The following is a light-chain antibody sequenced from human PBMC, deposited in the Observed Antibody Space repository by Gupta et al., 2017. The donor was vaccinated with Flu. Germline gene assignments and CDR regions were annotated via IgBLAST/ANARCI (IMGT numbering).Light chain of an antibody. Sequence: SALPQPASVSGSPGQSITISCTGTSSDVGGHNYLPWYQQPPAKAPKPMIYEVSNRPSAVSNRFAGSKAGNTACLTISGLQAEDEADYDCSSYTSSSTGVFGGGTKLTVL. CDR1: SSDVGGHNY. J-gene: IGLJ3*02. V-gene: IGLV2-14*01. CDR2: EVS. CDR3: SSYTSSSTGV.